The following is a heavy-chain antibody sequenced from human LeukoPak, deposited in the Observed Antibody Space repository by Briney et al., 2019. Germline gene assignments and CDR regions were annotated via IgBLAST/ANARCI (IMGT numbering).Heavy chain of an antibody. Sequence: PSETLSLTCTVSGGSISSSSYYWGWIRQPPGKGLEWIGSIYYSGSTYYNPSLKSRVTISVDTSKNQFSLKLSSVTAADTAVYYCARGLSITMIEIDPWGQGTLVTVSS. CDR3: ARGLSITMIEIDP. D-gene: IGHD3-22*01. V-gene: IGHV4-39*07. J-gene: IGHJ5*02. CDR1: GGSISSSSYY. CDR2: IYYSGST.